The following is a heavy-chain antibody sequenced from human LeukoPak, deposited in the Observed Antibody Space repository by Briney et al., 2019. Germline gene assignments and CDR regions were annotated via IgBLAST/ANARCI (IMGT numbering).Heavy chain of an antibody. J-gene: IGHJ4*02. CDR3: ARAGKWIQLWLRPQPYYFDY. CDR1: GGSFSGYY. V-gene: IGHV4-34*01. CDR2: INHSGST. Sequence: NPSETLSLTCAVYGGSFSGYYWSWIRQPPGKGLEWIGEINHSGSTNYNPSLKSRVTISVDTSKNQFSLKLSSVTAADTAVYYCARAGKWIQLWLRPQPYYFDYWGQGTLVTVSS. D-gene: IGHD5-18*01.